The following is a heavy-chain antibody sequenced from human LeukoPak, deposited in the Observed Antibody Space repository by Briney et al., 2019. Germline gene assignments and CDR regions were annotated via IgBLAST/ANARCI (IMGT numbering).Heavy chain of an antibody. D-gene: IGHD1-1*01. CDR1: GGTFSSYA. J-gene: IGHJ6*02. CDR2: IIPIFGTA. V-gene: IGHV1-69*13. Sequence: SVKVSCKASGGTFSSYAINWVRQAPGQGLEWMGGIIPIFGTANYAQKFQGRVTITADESTSTAYMELSSLRSEDTAVYYCARNGGLGTDYYYGMDVWGQGTTVTVSS. CDR3: ARNGGLGTDYYYGMDV.